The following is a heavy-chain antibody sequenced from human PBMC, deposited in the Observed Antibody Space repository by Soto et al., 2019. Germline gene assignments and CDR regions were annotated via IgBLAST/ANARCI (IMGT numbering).Heavy chain of an antibody. CDR3: ARSGSGTEYYGLDG. D-gene: IGHD6-13*01. J-gene: IGHJ6*02. CDR1: GFSFSDYY. Sequence: QVQLVESGGGLVKPGGSLRLSCAASGFSFSDYYMTWIRQAPGKGLEWVSYISGSSTYTKYADSVKGRFTISRDNAKNSLYLQMNSLRAEDTAGYYCARSGSGTEYYGLDGWGQGTTVTVSS. CDR2: ISGSSTYT. V-gene: IGHV3-11*05.